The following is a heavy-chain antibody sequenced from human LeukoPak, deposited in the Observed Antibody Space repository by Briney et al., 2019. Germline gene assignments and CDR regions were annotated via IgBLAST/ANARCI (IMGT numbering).Heavy chain of an antibody. CDR2: IFSGGTT. Sequence: HPGGSLRLSCAASGFTVSSKYMSWVRQAPGKGLEWVSVIFSGGTTFYADSVKSSFTISRGNSENTLYLQMNSLRAEDTAVYYCATSRTDYDLDYWGQGTLVSVSS. CDR1: GFTVSSKY. CDR3: ATSRTDYDLDY. V-gene: IGHV3-66*01. J-gene: IGHJ4*02. D-gene: IGHD4-17*01.